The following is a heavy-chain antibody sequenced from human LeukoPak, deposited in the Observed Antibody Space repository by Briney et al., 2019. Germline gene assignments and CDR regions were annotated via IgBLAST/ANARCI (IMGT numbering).Heavy chain of an antibody. CDR2: INHSGST. D-gene: IGHD3-3*01. V-gene: IGHV4-34*01. CDR1: GGSFSGYY. Sequence: SETLSLTCAVYGGSFSGYYWSWIRQPPGKGLEWIGEINHSGSTNYNPSLKSRVTISVDTPKNQFSLKLSSVTAADTAVYYCARSDFWSGFLPYYYYYYMDVWGKGTTVTVSS. J-gene: IGHJ6*03. CDR3: ARSDFWSGFLPYYYYYYMDV.